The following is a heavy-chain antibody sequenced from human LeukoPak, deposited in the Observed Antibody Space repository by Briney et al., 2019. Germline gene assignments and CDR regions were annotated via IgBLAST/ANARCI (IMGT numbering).Heavy chain of an antibody. CDR1: GFTFDDYA. D-gene: IGHD6-19*01. CDR2: ISWNSGSI. CDR3: AKGWGISVAGLFDY. V-gene: IGHV3-9*01. Sequence: SLRLSCAASGFTFDDYAMHWVRQAPGKVLEWVSGISWNSGSIGYADSVKGRSTISRDNVKNSLYLQMNSLRAEDTAVYYCAKGWGISVAGLFDYWGQGTLVTVFS. J-gene: IGHJ4*02.